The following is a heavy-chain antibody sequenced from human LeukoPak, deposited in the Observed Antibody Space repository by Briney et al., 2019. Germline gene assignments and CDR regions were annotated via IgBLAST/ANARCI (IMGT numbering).Heavy chain of an antibody. CDR2: ISYDGSNK. V-gene: IGHV3-30*18. CDR1: GFTFSSYG. CDR3: AKDSNSGSIYYYYYYYMDV. J-gene: IGHJ6*03. D-gene: IGHD1-26*01. Sequence: QPGGSLRLSCAASGFTFSSYGMHWVRQAPGKGLEWVAVISYDGSNKYYADSVKGRFTISRDNSKNTLYLQMNSLRAEDTAVYYCAKDSNSGSIYYYYYYYMDVWGKGTTVTVSS.